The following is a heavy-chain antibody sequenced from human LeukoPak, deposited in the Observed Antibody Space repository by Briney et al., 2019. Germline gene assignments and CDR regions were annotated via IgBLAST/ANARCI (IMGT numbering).Heavy chain of an antibody. J-gene: IGHJ4*02. D-gene: IGHD3-22*01. V-gene: IGHV4-59*01. CDR1: GGSISSYY. CDR2: IYYSGST. Sequence: SETLSLTCTVSGGSISSYYWSWIRQPPGKGLEWIGYIYYSGSTNYNPSLKSRVTISVDTSKNQFSLKLSSVTAADTAVYYCARGETGSSGYYYHNWGQGTLVTVSS. CDR3: ARGETGSSGYYYHN.